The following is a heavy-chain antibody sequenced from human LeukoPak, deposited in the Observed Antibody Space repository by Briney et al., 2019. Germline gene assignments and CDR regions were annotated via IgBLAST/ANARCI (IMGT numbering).Heavy chain of an antibody. Sequence: PGGSLRLSCAASGFTFSSYAMSWVRQAPGKGLEWVSAISGSGGSTYYADSVKGRFTISRDNSKNTLYLQMNSLRAEDTAVYYCAKDVAPVPAAIPYYFDYWGQGTLVTVSS. CDR1: GFTFSSYA. CDR3: AKDVAPVPAAIPYYFDY. V-gene: IGHV3-23*01. CDR2: ISGSGGST. D-gene: IGHD2-2*01. J-gene: IGHJ4*02.